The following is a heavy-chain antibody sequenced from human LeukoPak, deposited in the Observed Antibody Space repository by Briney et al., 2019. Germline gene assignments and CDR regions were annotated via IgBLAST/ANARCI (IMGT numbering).Heavy chain of an antibody. Sequence: PSETLSLTCTVSGGSISSYYWSWLRQPPGKGLEWIGYIYYSGSTNYNPSLKSRVTISVDTSKNQFSLKLSSVTAADTAVYYCARARYYGSGKPGLYYYYGMDVWGQGTTVTVSS. CDR3: ARARYYGSGKPGLYYYYGMDV. V-gene: IGHV4-59*01. J-gene: IGHJ6*02. CDR2: IYYSGST. CDR1: GGSISSYY. D-gene: IGHD3-10*01.